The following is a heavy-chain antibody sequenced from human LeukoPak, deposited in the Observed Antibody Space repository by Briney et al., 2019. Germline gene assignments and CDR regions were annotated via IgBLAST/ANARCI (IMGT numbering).Heavy chain of an antibody. Sequence: QTGGSLRLSCAASGFTFGNYAMSWVRQAPGKGLEWVSAISGSGDSPWYADSVRGRSTISRDNSKNTVYLQMESLRAEDTAVYYCAKRLVATSGDYFDYWGQGTLVTVSS. J-gene: IGHJ4*02. D-gene: IGHD5-12*01. V-gene: IGHV3-23*01. CDR1: GFTFGNYA. CDR3: AKRLVATSGDYFDY. CDR2: ISGSGDSP.